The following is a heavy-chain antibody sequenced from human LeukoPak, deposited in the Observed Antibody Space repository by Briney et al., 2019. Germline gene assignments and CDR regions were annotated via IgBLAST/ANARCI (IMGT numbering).Heavy chain of an antibody. CDR3: ARDIGDCSSLSCYDQYYYMDV. J-gene: IGHJ6*03. CDR1: GFTFSSYG. Sequence: SGGSLRLSCAASGFTFSSYGMHWVRQAPGKGLEWVANIKQDGSEKYYVDSVTGRFTISRDNTKSALYLQMNSLRVEDTAVYYCARDIGDCSSLSCYDQYYYMDVWGKGTTVTVSS. D-gene: IGHD2-2*01. CDR2: IKQDGSEK. V-gene: IGHV3-7*01.